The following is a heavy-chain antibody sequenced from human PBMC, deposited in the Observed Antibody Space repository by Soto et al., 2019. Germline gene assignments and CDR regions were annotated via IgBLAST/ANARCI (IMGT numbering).Heavy chain of an antibody. J-gene: IGHJ4*02. Sequence: QVQVVESGGGVAQPGRSLRLSCTVSGFIFNNYGMHWVRQAPGKGLEWVAGISEDGSSKYYADSVKGRFTISRDNSKNTLYLQMNSLRAEDTAVYYCTTGCGRGFDICGSWGQGTLVTVSS. D-gene: IGHD5-12*01. CDR1: GFIFNNYG. V-gene: IGHV3-30*03. CDR2: ISEDGSSK. CDR3: TTGCGRGFDICGS.